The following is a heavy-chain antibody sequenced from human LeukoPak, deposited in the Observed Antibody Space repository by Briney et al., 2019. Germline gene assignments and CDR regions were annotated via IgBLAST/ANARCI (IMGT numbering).Heavy chain of an antibody. CDR3: ASHPLLGMATIGRTFDY. D-gene: IGHD5-24*01. CDR1: GGTFSSYA. CDR2: IIPIFGIA. Sequence: SVKVSCKASGGTFSSYAISWVRQAPGQGLEWMGRIIPIFGIANYAQKFQGRVTITADKSTSTAYMELSSLRSEDTAVYYCASHPLLGMATIGRTFDYWGQGTLSPSPQ. J-gene: IGHJ4*02. V-gene: IGHV1-69*04.